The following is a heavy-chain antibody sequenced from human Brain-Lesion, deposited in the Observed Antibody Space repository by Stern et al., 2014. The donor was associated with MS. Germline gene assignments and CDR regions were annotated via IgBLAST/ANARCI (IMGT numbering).Heavy chain of an antibody. CDR2: IHPRGSA. D-gene: IGHD5-18*01. Sequence: QLQLQESGPGLVKPSQTLSLTCTVSGGSISSGSDYWSWIRQPVGKGLEWIGRIHPRGSAFYTPSLKSRVPISTAPSTNQFSLHLNSATAADTAIYYCASGYRIFDYWGQGILVTVSS. V-gene: IGHV4-61*02. J-gene: IGHJ4*02. CDR1: GGSISSGSDY. CDR3: ASGYRIFDY.